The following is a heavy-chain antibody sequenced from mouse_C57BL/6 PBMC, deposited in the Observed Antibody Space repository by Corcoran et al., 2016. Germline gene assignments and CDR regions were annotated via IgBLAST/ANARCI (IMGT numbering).Heavy chain of an antibody. CDR1: GFSLSTSGMG. CDR3: ARRGYGNYYFDY. D-gene: IGHD2-1*01. CDR2: IYWDVNK. J-gene: IGHJ2*01. Sequence: QVTLKESVPGILQSSQSLSLTWSFSGFSLSTSGMGVSWSRLPSGKGLEWLAHIYWDVNKRYNPSLKSRLTISKNTSRNQVFLKITSVDTADTSTYYCARRGYGNYYFDYWGQATTLAVSS. V-gene: IGHV8-12*01.